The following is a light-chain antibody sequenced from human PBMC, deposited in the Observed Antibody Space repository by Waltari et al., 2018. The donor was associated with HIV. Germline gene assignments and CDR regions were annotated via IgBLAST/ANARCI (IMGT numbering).Light chain of an antibody. CDR3: QAADSSGNWV. V-gene: IGLV3-25*03. Sequence: SYELTQPPSVSVSPGQTARITCSGEAVPNQYGYWYQQKPGQAPKMVIYKDNERRSGIPERISGSSSGTTVTLTISGVQAEDEADYYCQAADSSGNWVFGGGTKLTVL. CDR1: AVPNQY. CDR2: KDN. J-gene: IGLJ3*02.